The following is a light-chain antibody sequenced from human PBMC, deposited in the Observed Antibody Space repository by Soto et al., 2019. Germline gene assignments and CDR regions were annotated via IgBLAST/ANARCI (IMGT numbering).Light chain of an antibody. J-gene: IGLJ2*01. CDR1: SSDIGDLNS. CDR3: SSYTTSTTVI. CDR2: AVS. Sequence: QYALTQPASVSGSPGQSITISCTGNSSDIGDLNSVSWYLQQPGKAPKLMIYAVSNRPSGVSNRFSGSKSGNTASLTISGLQAEDEADYYCSSYTTSTTVIFGGGTKLTVL. V-gene: IGLV2-14*03.